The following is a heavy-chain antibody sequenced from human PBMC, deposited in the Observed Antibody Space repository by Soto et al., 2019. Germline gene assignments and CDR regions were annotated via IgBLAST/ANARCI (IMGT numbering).Heavy chain of an antibody. V-gene: IGHV1-18*01. CDR1: GYTFTSYG. CDR3: ARVVGVLGHWFDP. Sequence: QVQLGQSGGEVKKPGASVKVSCKASGYTFTSYGISWVRQAPGQGLEWMGRISAYNGNTNYAQKLQGSGTMTTDTSTSPAYMELRSRRSDDTAVYYWARVVGVLGHWFDPWGQGTLVTVSS. D-gene: IGHD1-26*01. J-gene: IGHJ5*02. CDR2: ISAYNGNT.